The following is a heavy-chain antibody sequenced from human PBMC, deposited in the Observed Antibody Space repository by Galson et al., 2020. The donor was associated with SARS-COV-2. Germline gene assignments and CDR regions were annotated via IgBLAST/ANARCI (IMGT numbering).Heavy chain of an antibody. Sequence: GGSLRLSCAASGFTFDDYAMHWVRQAPGKGLEWVSGISWNSGSIGYADSVKGRFTISRDNAKNSLYLQMNSLRAEDTALYYCAKASGGGYYYYGMDVWGQGTTVTVSS. CDR2: ISWNSGSI. CDR3: AKASGGGYYYYGMDV. CDR1: GFTFDDYA. J-gene: IGHJ6*02. D-gene: IGHD2-15*01. V-gene: IGHV3-9*01.